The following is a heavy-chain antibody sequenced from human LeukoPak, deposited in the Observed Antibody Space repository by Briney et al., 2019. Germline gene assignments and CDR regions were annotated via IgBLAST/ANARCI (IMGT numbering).Heavy chain of an antibody. V-gene: IGHV4-59*08. J-gene: IGHJ6*03. CDR2: IYYSVST. Sequence: SETLSLPCTVSGGSIRGYYWSWARRPPRKGLEWIAYIYYSVSTSYAPSPKSRVTISLDTSNNQFSLKLSSVTAADTAVDYCAVGATHYYMDVWGKGTTVTVSS. CDR3: AVGATHYYMDV. CDR1: GGSIRGYY. D-gene: IGHD3-16*01.